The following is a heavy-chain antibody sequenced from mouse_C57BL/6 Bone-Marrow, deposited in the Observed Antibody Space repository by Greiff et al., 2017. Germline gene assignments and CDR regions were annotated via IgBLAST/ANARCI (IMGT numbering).Heavy chain of an antibody. CDR2: IHPSDSDT. Sequence: VQLQQPGAELVKPGASVKVSCKASGYNFTSYWMHWVKQRPGQGLEWIGRIHPSDSDTNYDQKFKGKATLTVDKSSSTAYMQLSSLTAEDSAVYYCAIDGSSPLGYWGQGTTLTVSS. J-gene: IGHJ2*01. CDR3: AIDGSSPLGY. CDR1: GYNFTSYW. V-gene: IGHV1-74*01. D-gene: IGHD1-1*01.